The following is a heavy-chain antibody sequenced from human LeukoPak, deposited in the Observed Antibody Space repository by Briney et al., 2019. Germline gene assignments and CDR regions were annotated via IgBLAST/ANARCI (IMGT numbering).Heavy chain of an antibody. CDR3: AREQYYYDSSGYLH. Sequence: GGSLRLSCAASGFTFSSYWMSWVRQAPGKGLEWVANIKQDGSEKYYVDSVKGRFTISRDNAKNSLYLQMNSLRAEDTAVYYCAREQYYYDSSGYLHWGQGTLVTVSS. V-gene: IGHV3-7*03. J-gene: IGHJ4*02. D-gene: IGHD3-22*01. CDR2: IKQDGSEK. CDR1: GFTFSSYW.